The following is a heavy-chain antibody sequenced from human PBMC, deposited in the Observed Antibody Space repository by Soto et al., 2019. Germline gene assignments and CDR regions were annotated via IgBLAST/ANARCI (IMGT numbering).Heavy chain of an antibody. Sequence: QVQLVQSGAEVKKPGASVKVSCKASGYTFTSYGVSWVRQAPGQGLEWMGWISGYNGNTNYAQKLQGTVTMTTDTSTSPAYMELRSLRSDDTAVYYCARAGKYYYGSGSPYYYGMDVWGQGITVTVSS. J-gene: IGHJ6*02. CDR2: ISGYNGNT. CDR3: ARAGKYYYGSGSPYYYGMDV. D-gene: IGHD3-10*01. CDR1: GYTFTSYG. V-gene: IGHV1-18*04.